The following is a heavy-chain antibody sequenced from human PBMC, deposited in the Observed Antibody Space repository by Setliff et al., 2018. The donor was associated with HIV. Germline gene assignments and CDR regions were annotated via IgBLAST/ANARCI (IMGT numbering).Heavy chain of an antibody. D-gene: IGHD1-26*01. V-gene: IGHV3-23*01. CDR3: TREGSYSGSYSWGMGY. CDR1: AFTFNKYA. Sequence: GGSLRLSCTASAFTFNKYAMAWVRQAPGKGLEWVSAISDTGDYIYYADSVKGRFTISRDNSADTVYLQMTGLRVEDTAVYYCTREGSYSGSYSWGMGYWGQGTLVTVSS. J-gene: IGHJ4*02. CDR2: ISDTGDYI.